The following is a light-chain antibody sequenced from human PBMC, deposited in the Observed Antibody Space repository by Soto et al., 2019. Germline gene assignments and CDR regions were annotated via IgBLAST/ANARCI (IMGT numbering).Light chain of an antibody. J-gene: IGKJ4*01. V-gene: IGKV1-6*01. Sequence: IQMTQSPSTLSASVGDRVTITCRASQGIRSELGWYQQKPGKAPNLLIYTASTLQSGVPSRFSGSGSGTDFTLTISSLQPEDFATYYCIQDYNYPLTFGGGTKMDIK. CDR3: IQDYNYPLT. CDR2: TAS. CDR1: QGIRSE.